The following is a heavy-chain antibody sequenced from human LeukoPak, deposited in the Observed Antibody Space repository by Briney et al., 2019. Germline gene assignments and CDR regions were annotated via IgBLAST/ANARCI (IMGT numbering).Heavy chain of an antibody. CDR3: ARTKDVYYYYMDV. CDR1: GFTFIDYY. V-gene: IGHV3-30*03. J-gene: IGHJ6*03. Sequence: GGSLRLSCAASGFTFIDYYMSWIRQAPGKGLEWLAYIQNDGSNEQYADSVKGRFSISRDSSKNILYLQMNSLRAEDTAVYYCARTKDVYYYYMDVWGKGTTVTVSS. CDR2: IQNDGSNE.